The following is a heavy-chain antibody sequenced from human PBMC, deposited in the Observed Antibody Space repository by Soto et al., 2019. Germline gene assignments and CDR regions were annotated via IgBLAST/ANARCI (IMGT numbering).Heavy chain of an antibody. Sequence: PGGSLRLSCAASGFTFSSYSMNWVRQAPGKGLEWVSSISSSSGYIYYADSVKGRFTISRDNAKNSLYLQMNSLRAEDTAVYYCARNKGTVTTGYFDYWGQGTLVTVSS. CDR1: GFTFSSYS. CDR2: ISSSSGYI. V-gene: IGHV3-21*01. CDR3: ARNKGTVTTGYFDY. D-gene: IGHD4-17*01. J-gene: IGHJ4*02.